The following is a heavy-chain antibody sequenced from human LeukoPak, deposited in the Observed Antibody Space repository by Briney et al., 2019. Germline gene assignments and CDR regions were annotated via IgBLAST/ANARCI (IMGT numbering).Heavy chain of an antibody. CDR1: GGSISSYY. J-gene: IGHJ4*02. D-gene: IGHD3-10*01. Sequence: SETLSLTCTVSGGSISSYYWSWIRQPPGKGLEWIGYIYYSGSTNYNPSLKSRVTISVDTSKNQFSLELSSVTAADTAVYYCARHEMEGLLWFGSFDYWGQGTLVTVSS. V-gene: IGHV4-59*08. CDR3: ARHEMEGLLWFGSFDY. CDR2: IYYSGST.